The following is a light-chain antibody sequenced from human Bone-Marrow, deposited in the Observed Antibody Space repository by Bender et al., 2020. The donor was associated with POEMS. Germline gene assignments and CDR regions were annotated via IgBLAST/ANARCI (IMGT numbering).Light chain of an antibody. CDR2: SSP. Sequence: QSVLTQPPSASGTPGQRVTISCSGGSSNIGAHAVNWYQHLPGTAPKLLLYSSPRRPSEVPDRFSGSRSGTPASLAISGLQSEDEADYSCAVWDDSLNGWVFGGGTKLTVL. J-gene: IGLJ3*02. V-gene: IGLV1-44*01. CDR1: SSNIGAHA. CDR3: AVWDDSLNGWV.